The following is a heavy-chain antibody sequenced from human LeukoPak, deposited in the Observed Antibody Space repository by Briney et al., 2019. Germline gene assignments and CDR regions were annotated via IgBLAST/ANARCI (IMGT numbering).Heavy chain of an antibody. CDR1: GYTLTELS. CDR2: FDPEDGET. V-gene: IGHV1-24*01. CDR3: ATESTHGYYVNWFDP. D-gene: IGHD4-17*01. J-gene: IGHJ5*02. Sequence: ASVKVSCKVSGYTLTELSMHWVRQAPGKGLEWRGGFDPEDGETIYAQKFQGRVTMTEDTSTDTAYMELSSLGSEDTAVYYCATESTHGYYVNWFDPWGQGTLVTVSS.